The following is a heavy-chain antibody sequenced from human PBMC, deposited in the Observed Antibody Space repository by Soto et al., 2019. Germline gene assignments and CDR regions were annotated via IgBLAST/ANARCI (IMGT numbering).Heavy chain of an antibody. V-gene: IGHV3-9*01. Sequence: GGSLRFACAASVFTFDDYAMHLVGQAPGKGLEWVSGISWNSGSIGYADSVKGRFTIARDNAKNSLYLQMNSLRAEDTALYYCAKDKETSSPGAFDIWGQGTMVTVSS. D-gene: IGHD6-13*01. J-gene: IGHJ3*02. CDR3: AKDKETSSPGAFDI. CDR1: VFTFDDYA. CDR2: ISWNSGSI.